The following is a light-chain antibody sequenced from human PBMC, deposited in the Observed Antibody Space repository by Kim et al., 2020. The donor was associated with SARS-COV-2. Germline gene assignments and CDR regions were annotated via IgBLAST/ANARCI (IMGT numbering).Light chain of an antibody. V-gene: IGKV3-20*01. CDR2: GAS. CDR1: QSVSSRY. Sequence: PGERATLSCRASQSVSSRYLAWYQQQPGQAPRLLIYGASSRATGIPDRFSGSGSGTDFSLTISRLEPEDFAVYYCQQYDISPPWTFGQGTKVDIK. CDR3: QQYDISPPWT. J-gene: IGKJ1*01.